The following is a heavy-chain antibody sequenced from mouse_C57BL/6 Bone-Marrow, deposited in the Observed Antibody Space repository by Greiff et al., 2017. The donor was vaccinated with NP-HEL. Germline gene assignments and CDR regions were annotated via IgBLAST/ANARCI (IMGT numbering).Heavy chain of an antibody. CDR1: EYEFPSHD. Sequence: DVQGVESGGGLVQPGESLKLSCESNEYEFPSHDMSWVRKTPEKRLELVAALNSDGGSTYYPDTMERRFLISSDNTKKTLYLPMSSLRSEDTALYYCARHGGNNWYFDVWGTGTTVTVSS. CDR3: ARHGGNNWYFDV. J-gene: IGHJ1*03. V-gene: IGHV5-2*01. D-gene: IGHD2-1*01. CDR2: LNSDGGST.